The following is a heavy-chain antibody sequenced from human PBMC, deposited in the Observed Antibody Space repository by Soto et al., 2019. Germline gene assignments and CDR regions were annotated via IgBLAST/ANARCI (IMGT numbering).Heavy chain of an antibody. J-gene: IGHJ3*01. D-gene: IGHD2-15*01. V-gene: IGHV3-30*18. CDR3: AKSVRYCLGSSCSPEAFDV. CDR2: ISYDGSNK. CDR1: GFSFSDSG. Sequence: QVHLVESGGGVVQPGRSLRHSCVASGFSFSDSGMHWVRQAPGKGLEWVAAISYDGSNKYYADSVNDRFTISRDNSKNTLSLQMNSLRAEDKAVYYCAKSVRYCLGSSCSPEAFDVWGQGTLVSVSS.